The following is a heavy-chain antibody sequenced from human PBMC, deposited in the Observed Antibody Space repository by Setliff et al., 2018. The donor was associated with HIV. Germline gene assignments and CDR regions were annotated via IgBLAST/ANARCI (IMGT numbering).Heavy chain of an antibody. J-gene: IGHJ4*02. Sequence: PGGSLRLSCAASGFTSSDYWMHWIRQAPGEGLVWVSRIRGDGTHTDYADSVKGRFTISRDNSKNTLYLQMNSLRAEDTAVYYCAKTPSSGWYSLYLDYWGQGTLVTVSS. D-gene: IGHD6-19*01. CDR1: GFTSSDYW. CDR3: AKTPSSGWYSLYLDY. CDR2: IRGDGTHT. V-gene: IGHV3-74*01.